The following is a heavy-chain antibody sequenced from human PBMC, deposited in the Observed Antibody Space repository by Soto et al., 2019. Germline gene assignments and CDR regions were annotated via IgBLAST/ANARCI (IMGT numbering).Heavy chain of an antibody. CDR1: GGSISSSSYY. D-gene: IGHD6-19*01. CDR2: IYYSGST. Sequence: ETLSLTCTVSGGSISSSSYYWGWIRQPPGKGLEWIGSIYYSGSTYYNPSLKSRVTISVDTSKNQFSLKLSSVTAADTAVYYCAAHSSGWYVYYYYMDVWGKGTTVTVSS. V-gene: IGHV4-39*01. J-gene: IGHJ6*03. CDR3: AAHSSGWYVYYYYMDV.